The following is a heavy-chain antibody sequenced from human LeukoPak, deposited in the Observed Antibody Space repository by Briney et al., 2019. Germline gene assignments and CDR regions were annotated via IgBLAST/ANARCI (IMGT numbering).Heavy chain of an antibody. CDR2: ISYDGSNK. CDR1: GFTFSSYG. D-gene: IGHD2-21*02. Sequence: GGSLRLSCAASGFTFSSYGMHWVRQAPGKGLEWVAVISYDGSNKYYADPVKGRFTISRDNSKNTLYLQMNSLRAEDTAVYYCAKEIYIGVVTAIRVVYGMDVWGQGTTVTVSS. V-gene: IGHV3-30*18. CDR3: AKEIYIGVVTAIRVVYGMDV. J-gene: IGHJ6*02.